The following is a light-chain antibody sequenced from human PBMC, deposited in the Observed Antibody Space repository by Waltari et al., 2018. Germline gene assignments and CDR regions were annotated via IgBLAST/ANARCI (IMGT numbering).Light chain of an antibody. J-gene: IGLJ1*01. CDR1: SSDVGRFTY. CDR2: EVN. V-gene: IGLV2-8*01. Sequence: QSALTQPPSASGSPGQSVTISCAGTSSDVGRFTYVSWFQQHPGQAPKLIIYEVNKRPSGVPYRFSGSKSGDTASLTVSGLQAEDEADYYCSSYAGNNIYVFGTATKVTVL. CDR3: SSYAGNNIYV.